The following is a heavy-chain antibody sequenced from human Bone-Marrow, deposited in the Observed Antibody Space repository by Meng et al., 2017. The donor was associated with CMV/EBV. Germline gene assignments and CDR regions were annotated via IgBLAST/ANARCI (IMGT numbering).Heavy chain of an antibody. D-gene: IGHD3-10*01. CDR1: GSTYSSYG. CDR3: AKDRYITMVRGVIQALGY. Sequence: GESLKISWAAAGSTYSSYGMYWVRQAPGKGLEWVAVIWYDGSNKYYADSVKGRFTISRDNSKNTLYLQMNSLRAEDTAVYYCAKDRYITMVRGVIQALGYWGQGTLVTVSS. J-gene: IGHJ4*02. CDR2: IWYDGSNK. V-gene: IGHV3-33*06.